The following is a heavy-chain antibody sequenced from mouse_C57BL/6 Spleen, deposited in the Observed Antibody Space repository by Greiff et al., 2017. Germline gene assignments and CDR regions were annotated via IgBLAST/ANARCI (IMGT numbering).Heavy chain of an antibody. D-gene: IGHD4-1*01. J-gene: IGHJ3*01. CDR1: GYSFTGYY. CDR2: INPSTGGT. CDR3: ARGNWEYEAWFAY. Sequence: EVMLVESGPELVKPGASVKISCKASGYSFTGYYMNWVKQSPEKSLEWIGEINPSTGGTTYNQKFKAKATLTVDKSASTAYMQLKSLTSEDSAVYYCARGNWEYEAWFAYWGQGTLVTVSA. V-gene: IGHV1-42*01.